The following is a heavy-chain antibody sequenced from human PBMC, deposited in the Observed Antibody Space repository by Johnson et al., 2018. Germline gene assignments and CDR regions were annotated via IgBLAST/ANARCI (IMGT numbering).Heavy chain of an antibody. V-gene: IGHV5-51*01. CDR2: IYSGDSVT. CDR3: ARGYCSGGSCFDY. D-gene: IGHD2-15*01. CDR1: GYSFTSYW. J-gene: IGHJ4*02. Sequence: VQLVQSGAEVKKSGESLKISCKGSGYSFTSYWIAWVRQMSGKGLEWMGIIYSGDSVTRYSPSFQGQVTISVDKSISTAYLQWSSLKASDTAIYYCARGYCSGGSCFDYWGQGALVTVSS.